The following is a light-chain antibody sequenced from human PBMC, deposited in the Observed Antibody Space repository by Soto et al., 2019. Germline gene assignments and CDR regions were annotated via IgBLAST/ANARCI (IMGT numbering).Light chain of an antibody. CDR3: QQYDNWPLT. J-gene: IGKJ4*01. V-gene: IGKV3-15*01. CDR2: GAS. Sequence: EIVMTQPPATLPVSPGERATLSCRASQSVSSNLAWYQQKPGQAPRFLIYGASTRATGIPARFSGSGSGTEFTLTISSLQSEDFAVYYCQQYDNWPLTFGGGTKVEIK. CDR1: QSVSSN.